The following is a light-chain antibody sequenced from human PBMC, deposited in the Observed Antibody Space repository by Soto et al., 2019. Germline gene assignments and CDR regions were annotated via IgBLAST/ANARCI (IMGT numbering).Light chain of an antibody. CDR3: QSYDSSLSGSV. CDR1: SSNIGAGYD. CDR2: VNS. J-gene: IGLJ3*02. V-gene: IGLV1-40*01. Sequence: QSVLTQPPSVSGAPGQRVTISCTGSSSNIGAGYDVHWYQQLPGTAPKLLIYVNSNRPSGVPDRFSGSKSGTSASLAITGVHAEDEADYYCQSYDSSLSGSVFGGGTKLTVL.